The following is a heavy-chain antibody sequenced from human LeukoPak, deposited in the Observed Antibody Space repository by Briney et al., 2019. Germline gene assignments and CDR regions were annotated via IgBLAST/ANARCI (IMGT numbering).Heavy chain of an antibody. CDR3: ARVRGYSYGDLFVEDAFDI. J-gene: IGHJ3*02. D-gene: IGHD5-18*01. Sequence: PSETLSLTCTVSGGSISSYNWSWIRKPPGKGLEWIGYIYYSGSINYNPSLKSRLTISVDTSKNQFSLKLSSVTAADTAVYYCARVRGYSYGDLFVEDAFDIWGQGTMVTVSS. CDR2: IYYSGSI. V-gene: IGHV4-59*01. CDR1: GGSISSYN.